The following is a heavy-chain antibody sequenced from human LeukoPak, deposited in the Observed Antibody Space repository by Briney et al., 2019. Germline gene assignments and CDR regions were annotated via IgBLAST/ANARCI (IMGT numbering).Heavy chain of an antibody. V-gene: IGHV3-23*01. D-gene: IGHD3-10*01. CDR1: GFTFSTYN. Sequence: QTGGSLRLSCAASGFTFSTYNMNWVRQAPGKGLEWVSGISGSGGSTYYADSVKGRFTISRDNSKNTLYLQMNSLRVEDAAVYYCAKGITMVRGVIYGYFDYWGQGTLVTVSS. J-gene: IGHJ4*02. CDR3: AKGITMVRGVIYGYFDY. CDR2: ISGSGGST.